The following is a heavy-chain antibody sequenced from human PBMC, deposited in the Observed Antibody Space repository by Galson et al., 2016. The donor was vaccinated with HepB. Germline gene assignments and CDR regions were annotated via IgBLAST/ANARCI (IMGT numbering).Heavy chain of an antibody. CDR3: ARRYSYGSVPNAFDI. V-gene: IGHV5-51*03. CDR2: IYPGDSNT. Sequence: QSGAEVKKPGESLKVSCKGSGYSFTDYWIGWVRQMPGKGLEWMGIIYPGDSNTRYSPSFQGQFTIPADKSITTAYLQWSSLKASDTAMYYCARRYSYGSVPNAFDIWGQGTMVTVSS. D-gene: IGHD5-18*01. J-gene: IGHJ3*02. CDR1: GYSFTDYW.